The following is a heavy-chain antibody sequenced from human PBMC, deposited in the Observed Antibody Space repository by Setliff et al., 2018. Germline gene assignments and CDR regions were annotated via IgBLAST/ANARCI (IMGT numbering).Heavy chain of an antibody. J-gene: IGHJ4*02. D-gene: IGHD7-27*01. CDR1: GFNFGAYV. CDR3: ARDQTGDAFFDY. Sequence: SLRLSCTASGFNFGAYVMHWVRQAPVKGLDWVATLSDDGSNEFYADSVKGRFTIFRDNSRNTLFLQMNGLRNEDTAMYFCARDQTGDAFFDYWGQGTLVTVSS. CDR2: LSDDGSNE. V-gene: IGHV3-30-3*01.